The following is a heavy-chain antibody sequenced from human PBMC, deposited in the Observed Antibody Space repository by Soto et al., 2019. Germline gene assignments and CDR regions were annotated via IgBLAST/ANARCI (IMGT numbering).Heavy chain of an antibody. J-gene: IGHJ4*01. CDR2: INPSGGST. D-gene: IGHD2-15*01. Sequence: ASVKVSCKASGYTFTSYYMHWLRQAPGQGLEWRGIINPSGGSTSYAQKFQGRVTMTRDTSTGTVYMELSSLRSEDKAVYYCARVPCSGGTCPRNVVLYYYYFDYWG. V-gene: IGHV1-46*01. CDR1: GYTFTSYY. CDR3: ARVPCSGGTCPRNVVLYYYYFDY.